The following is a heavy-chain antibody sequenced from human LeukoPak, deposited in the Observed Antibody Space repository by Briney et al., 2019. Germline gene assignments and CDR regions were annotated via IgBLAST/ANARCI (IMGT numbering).Heavy chain of an antibody. V-gene: IGHV1-69*05. CDR1: GGTFSSYA. Sequence: SVKVSCKASGGTFSSYAISWVRQAPGQGLEWMGRIITIFGTANYAQKFQGRVTITTDESTSTAYMELSSLRSEDTAVYYCARMGESNYYDSSGYYRGYFDYWGQGTLVTVSS. CDR3: ARMGESNYYDSSGYYRGYFDY. J-gene: IGHJ4*02. D-gene: IGHD3-22*01. CDR2: IITIFGTA.